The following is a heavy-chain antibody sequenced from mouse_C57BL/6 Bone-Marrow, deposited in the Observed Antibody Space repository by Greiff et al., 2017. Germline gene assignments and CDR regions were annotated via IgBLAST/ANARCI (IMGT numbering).Heavy chain of an antibody. J-gene: IGHJ2*02. CDR1: GYTFTSYW. V-gene: IGHV1-59*01. D-gene: IGHD2-4*01. Sequence: VQLQQPGAELVRPGTSVKLSCKASGYTFTSYWMHWVKQRPGQGLEWIGVIDPSDSYTNYNQKFKGKATLTVDTSSSTAYMQLSSLTSEDSAVYYCARYDYDFDYWGQGTSLTVSS. CDR2: IDPSDSYT. CDR3: ARYDYDFDY.